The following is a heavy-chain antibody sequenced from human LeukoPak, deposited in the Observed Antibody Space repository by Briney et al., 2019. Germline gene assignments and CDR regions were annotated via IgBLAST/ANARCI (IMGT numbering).Heavy chain of an antibody. CDR3: AKGHGVGE. CDR2: INGDGSSA. Sequence: GGSLRLSCATSGFTFSSYWMHWVRQAPGKGLVWVTRINGDGSSANYADSVRGRFSISRDNAKNTVYLQMNSLRAEDTAVYYCAKGHGVGEWGQGTLVTVSS. J-gene: IGHJ4*02. CDR1: GFTFSSYW. D-gene: IGHD3-10*01. V-gene: IGHV3-74*01.